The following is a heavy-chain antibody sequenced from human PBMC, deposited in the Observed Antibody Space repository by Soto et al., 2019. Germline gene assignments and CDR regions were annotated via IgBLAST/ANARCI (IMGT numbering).Heavy chain of an antibody. Sequence: SETLSLTCTFSGAYIRRTDYYWRWIRRAPGKGLEWIGYVYYTGCTSYNPSLMSRLTISVDTSKNQFSLKLTSVTAAETAVYYCVRTARQGAVAPHWFDRWGQGTQVTVSS. CDR3: VRTARQGAVAPHWFDR. CDR1: GAYIRRTDYY. D-gene: IGHD2-21*02. CDR2: VYYTGCT. V-gene: IGHV4-30-4*01. J-gene: IGHJ5*02.